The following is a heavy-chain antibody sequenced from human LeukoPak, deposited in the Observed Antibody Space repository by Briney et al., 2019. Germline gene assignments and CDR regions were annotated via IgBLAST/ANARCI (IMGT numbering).Heavy chain of an antibody. Sequence: GGSLRLSCVGSGFTFSNAWMNWVRRAPGKGLEWVARIKSEANGETIDYTAPVKGRFTISRDDSKNTVYLQMNSLKTEDTAVYYCATGLIFDYWGQGILVTVSS. CDR1: GFTFSNAW. CDR2: IKSEANGETI. CDR3: ATGLIFDY. V-gene: IGHV3-15*07. J-gene: IGHJ4*02. D-gene: IGHD3-22*01.